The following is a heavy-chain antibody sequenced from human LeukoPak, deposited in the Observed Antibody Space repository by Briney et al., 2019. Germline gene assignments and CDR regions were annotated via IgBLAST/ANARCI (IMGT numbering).Heavy chain of an antibody. Sequence: SVKVSCKASGGTFSSYAISWVRQAHGQGLEWMGGIIPIFGTVNYAQKFQGRVTITADKSTSTAYMELSSLRSEDTAVYYCAGSSTSPDDWFDPWGQGTLVTVSS. CDR1: GGTFSSYA. CDR3: AGSSTSPDDWFDP. V-gene: IGHV1-69*06. CDR2: IIPIFGTV. D-gene: IGHD2-2*01. J-gene: IGHJ5*02.